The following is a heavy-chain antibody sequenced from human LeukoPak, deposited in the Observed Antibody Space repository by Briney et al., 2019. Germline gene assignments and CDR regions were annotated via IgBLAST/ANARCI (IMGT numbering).Heavy chain of an antibody. CDR3: ARGGLVRGSIDSLIAFDF. J-gene: IGHJ3*01. Sequence: SETLSLTCTVSGDSISRYYWNWIRQAPGKGLEWIGYIYNTGSTNYNPSLKSRVTISIDTSKNQFSLKLDSVTPEDTAVYYCARGGLVRGSIDSLIAFDFWGQGTVVTVSS. V-gene: IGHV4-59*12. CDR1: GDSISRYY. CDR2: IYNTGST. D-gene: IGHD3-10*01.